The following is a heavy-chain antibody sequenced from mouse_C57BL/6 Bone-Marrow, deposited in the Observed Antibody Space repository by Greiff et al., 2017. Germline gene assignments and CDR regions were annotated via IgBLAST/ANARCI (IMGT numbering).Heavy chain of an antibody. CDR2: ISLKSDNSTT. D-gene: IGHD1-1*01. CDR1: GFTFSNYW. CDR3: TGDYYGSGGAY. V-gene: IGHV6-3*01. J-gene: IGHJ3*01. Sequence: EVKLLESGGGLVQPGGSMKLSCVASGFTFSNYWMNWVRQSPEQGLEWVAQISLKSDNSTTHYAESVKGRFTISRYDSKSSVYLQMKNLRAEDTGIYYRTGDYYGSGGAYWGKGTMVTVSA.